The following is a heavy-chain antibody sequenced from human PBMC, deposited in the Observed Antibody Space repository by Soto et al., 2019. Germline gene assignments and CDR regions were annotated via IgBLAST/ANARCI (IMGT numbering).Heavy chain of an antibody. D-gene: IGHD4-17*01. CDR3: VREGRPGVYASLGYFGMEV. CDR1: GFTFSSYA. J-gene: IGHJ6*02. V-gene: IGHV3-30-3*01. CDR2: ISYDGNNK. Sequence: PGGSLRLSCAASGFTFSSYAMHWVRQAPGKGLEWVAVISYDGNNKYYADSVKGRFTISRDNSQNTLYVQMTSLRVDDTAIFYCVREGRPGVYASLGYFGMEVWGQGTTVTVSS.